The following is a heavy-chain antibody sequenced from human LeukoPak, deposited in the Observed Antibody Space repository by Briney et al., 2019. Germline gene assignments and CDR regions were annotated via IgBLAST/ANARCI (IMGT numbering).Heavy chain of an antibody. V-gene: IGHV4-39*07. CDR2: IYYSGST. CDR1: GGSISSSSYY. J-gene: IGHJ5*02. Sequence: PSETLSLTCAVSGGSISSSSYYWGWIRQPPGKGLEWIGSIYYSGSTNYNPSLKSRVTISVDTSKNQFSLKLSSVTAADTAVYYCARLGGLKRPFDPWGQGTLVTVSS. CDR3: ARLGGLKRPFDP. D-gene: IGHD3-10*01.